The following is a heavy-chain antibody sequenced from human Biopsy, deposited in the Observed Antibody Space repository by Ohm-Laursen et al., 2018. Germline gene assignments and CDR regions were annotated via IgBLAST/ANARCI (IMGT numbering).Heavy chain of an antibody. Sequence: LRLSCAASGFIFSRNDMSWVRQAPEKGLEWVSGISGSGGSTYYADSVKGRFTISRDASKDTLYLLMNSLRAEDTAMYYCAKGGYCTTTSCYMDVDYWGQGTLVTVSS. CDR2: ISGSGGST. J-gene: IGHJ4*02. D-gene: IGHD2-2*02. CDR1: GFIFSRND. V-gene: IGHV3-23*01. CDR3: AKGGYCTTTSCYMDVDY.